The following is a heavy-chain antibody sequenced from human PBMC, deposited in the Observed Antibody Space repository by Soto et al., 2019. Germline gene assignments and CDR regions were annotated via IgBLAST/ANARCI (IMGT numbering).Heavy chain of an antibody. V-gene: IGHV3-30*18. J-gene: IGHJ4*02. CDR1: GFTFSSYG. D-gene: IGHD1-7*01. CDR2: ISYDGSNK. Sequence: PGGSLRLSCAASGFTFSSYGMHWVRQAPGKGLEWVAVISYDGSNKYYADSVKGRFTISRDNSKNTLYLQMNSLRAEDTAVYYCAKDCSGTTLLNYWGQGTLVTVSS. CDR3: AKDCSGTTLLNY.